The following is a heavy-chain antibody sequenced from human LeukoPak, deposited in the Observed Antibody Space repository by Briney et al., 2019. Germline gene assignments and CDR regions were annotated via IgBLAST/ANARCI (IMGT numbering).Heavy chain of an antibody. D-gene: IGHD3-22*01. CDR3: AKVDSSGYYDAFDI. Sequence: SETLSLTCTVSGGSISGYYWSWIRQPAGKGLEWIGRIYTSGSTNYNPSLKSRVTISVDKSKNQFSLKLSSVTAADTAVYYCAKVDSSGYYDAFDIWGQGTMVTVSS. V-gene: IGHV4-4*07. CDR2: IYTSGST. J-gene: IGHJ3*02. CDR1: GGSISGYY.